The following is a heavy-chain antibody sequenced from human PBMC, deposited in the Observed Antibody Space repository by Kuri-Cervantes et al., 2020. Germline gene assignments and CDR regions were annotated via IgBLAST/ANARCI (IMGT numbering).Heavy chain of an antibody. V-gene: IGHV1-8*01. CDR3: ARDLRYYYDSSPKRGYGMDV. CDR1: GYTFTSYD. D-gene: IGHD3-22*01. CDR2: MNPNSGNT. Sequence: ASVKVSCKASGYTFTSYDINWVRQATGQGLEWMGWMNPNSGNTGYAQKFQGRVTITADESTSTAYMELSSLRSEDTAVYYCARDLRYYYDSSPKRGYGMDVWGQGTTVTVSS. J-gene: IGHJ6*02.